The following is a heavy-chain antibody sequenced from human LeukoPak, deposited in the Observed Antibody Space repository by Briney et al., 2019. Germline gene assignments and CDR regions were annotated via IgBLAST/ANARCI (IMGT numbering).Heavy chain of an antibody. CDR1: GFTFDDYG. CDR3: AREYYGSGSYYNVGY. V-gene: IGHV3-20*01. CDR2: INWNGGRT. Sequence: PGGSLRLSCAASGFTFDDYGMRWVRQAPGKGLEWVSGINWNGGRTAYADSVKGRFTISRDNAKKSLYVQMNSLRAEDTALYDCAREYYGSGSYYNVGYWGQGTLVTVSS. D-gene: IGHD3-10*01. J-gene: IGHJ4*02.